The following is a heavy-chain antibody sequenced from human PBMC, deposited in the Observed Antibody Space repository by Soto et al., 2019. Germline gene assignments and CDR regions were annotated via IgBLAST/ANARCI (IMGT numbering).Heavy chain of an antibody. V-gene: IGHV3-74*01. CDR1: GFTFSSYW. CDR3: VRGALGAYYVDS. D-gene: IGHD3-16*01. J-gene: IGHJ4*02. CDR2: IKGDEITT. Sequence: EVQLVESGGGSVQPGGSLRLSCGASGFTFSSYWIHWVRQAPGKGLEWVSRIKGDEITTNYADSVKGRFTTARDNAKNTVYLEGNSLTGEDTAVYYCVRGALGAYYVDSWGQGTLVIVSS.